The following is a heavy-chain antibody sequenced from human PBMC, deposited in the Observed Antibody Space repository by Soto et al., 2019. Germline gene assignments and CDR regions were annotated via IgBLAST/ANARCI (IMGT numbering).Heavy chain of an antibody. D-gene: IGHD2-21*01. J-gene: IGHJ5*01. Sequence: QVQLQLWGAGLLKPSETLSLTCAVYGGSFSGLYWSWIRQYPGKGLAWIAEINHRGSSNYNPSLKSRVTMSVDTSRNQVSRRRGSVTAADTAGYYCARGYPPSIFSTALATSYWFDSWGQGGLVTVSS. V-gene: IGHV4-34*01. CDR1: GGSFSGLY. CDR3: ARGYPPSIFSTALATSYWFDS. CDR2: INHRGSS.